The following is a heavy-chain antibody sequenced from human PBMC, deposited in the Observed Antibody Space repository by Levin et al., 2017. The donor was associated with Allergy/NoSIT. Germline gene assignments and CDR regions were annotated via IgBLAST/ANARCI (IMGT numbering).Heavy chain of an antibody. J-gene: IGHJ5*01. CDR2: SYYSGTA. V-gene: IGHV4-31*03. Sequence: SQTLSLTCTVSGDSILSGHYYWSWIRQPPGKGLEWIGHSYYSGTAYYNPSLTSRLTISVDTSQNQFSLKLSSVTAADTAVYYCARVRNAGGRGWFDSWGQGTLVTVSS. CDR1: GDSILSGHYY. CDR3: ARVRNAGGRGWFDS. D-gene: IGHD2-8*02.